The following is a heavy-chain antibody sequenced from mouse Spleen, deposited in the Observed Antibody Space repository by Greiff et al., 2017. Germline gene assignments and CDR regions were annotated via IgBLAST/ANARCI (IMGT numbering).Heavy chain of an antibody. CDR2: IDPSNGNT. D-gene: IGHD1-2*01. V-gene: IGHV14-3*02. CDR3: ARSYGYDDAMDY. Sequence: DVKLVESGAELVKPGASVKLSCTASGFTITDSYMHWVKQRPEQGLEWIGRIDPSNGNTKYDPTFQGKATITADTSSNTAYLQLSSLTSEDTAVEYCARSYGYDDAMDYWGQGNSVTGSS. J-gene: IGHJ4*01. CDR1: GFTITDSY.